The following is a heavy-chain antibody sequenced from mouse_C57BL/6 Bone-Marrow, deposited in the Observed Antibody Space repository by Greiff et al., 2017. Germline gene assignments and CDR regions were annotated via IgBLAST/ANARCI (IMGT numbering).Heavy chain of an antibody. J-gene: IGHJ1*03. Sequence: EVQLQQSGPVLVKPGASVKMSCKASGYTFTDYYMNWVKQSHGKSLEWIGVINPYHGGTSYNQKFKGKATLTVDKSSSTASMELNSLTAEDSAVYYCAREGYDWYVDVWGTGTTVTVSS. D-gene: IGHD3-1*01. V-gene: IGHV1-19*01. CDR2: INPYHGGT. CDR1: GYTFTDYY. CDR3: AREGYDWYVDV.